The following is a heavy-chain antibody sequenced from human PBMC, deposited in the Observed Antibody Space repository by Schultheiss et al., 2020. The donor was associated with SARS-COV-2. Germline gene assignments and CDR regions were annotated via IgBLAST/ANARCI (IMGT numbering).Heavy chain of an antibody. CDR2: IYWDDDK. D-gene: IGHD3-10*01. V-gene: IGHV2-5*08. Sequence: TLSLTCSVSGVSINSDDYYWNWIRQSPGKGLEWIALIYWDDDKRYSPSLKSRLTITKDTSKNQVVLTMTNMDPVDTATYYCARMGYYYGSGSYFEYWGQGTLVTVSS. CDR3: ARMGYYYGSGSYFEY. CDR1: GVSINSDDYY. J-gene: IGHJ4*02.